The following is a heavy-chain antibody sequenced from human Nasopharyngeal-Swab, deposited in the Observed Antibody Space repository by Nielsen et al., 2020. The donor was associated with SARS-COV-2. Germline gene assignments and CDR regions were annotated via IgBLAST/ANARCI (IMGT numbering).Heavy chain of an antibody. V-gene: IGHV4-34*01. Sequence: WIRQPPGKGLEWIGEINHSGSTNYNPSLKSRVTISVDTSKNQFSLKLSSVTAADTAVYYCARAGYSSGWYVWFDPWGQGTLVTVSS. D-gene: IGHD6-19*01. CDR2: INHSGST. CDR3: ARAGYSSGWYVWFDP. J-gene: IGHJ5*02.